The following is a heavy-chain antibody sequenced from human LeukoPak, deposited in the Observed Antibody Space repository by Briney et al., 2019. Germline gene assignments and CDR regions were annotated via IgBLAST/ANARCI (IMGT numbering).Heavy chain of an antibody. Sequence: SETLSLTCTVSGGSISSYYWSWIRQPAGKGLEWIRRISASGSTNYAPSLRSRVIMSVDTSTKQFSLKLTSVTAADTAVYYCATDISWFDPWGRGTLVTVSS. CDR1: GGSISSYY. CDR3: ATDISWFDP. J-gene: IGHJ5*02. V-gene: IGHV4-4*07. CDR2: ISASGST.